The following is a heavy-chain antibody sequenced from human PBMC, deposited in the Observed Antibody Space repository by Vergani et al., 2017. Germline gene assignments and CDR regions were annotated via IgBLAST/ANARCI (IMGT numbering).Heavy chain of an antibody. J-gene: IGHJ6*02. CDR3: ARHGRSSSSYYYYYGMDV. CDR2: INSDGSST. D-gene: IGHD6-6*01. CDR1: GFTFSSYW. Sequence: EVQLVESGGGLVKPGGSLRLSCAASGFTFSSYWMSWVRQAPGKGLVWVSRINSDGSSTSYADSVKGRFTISRDNAKNTLYLQMSSLRAEDTAVYYCARHGRSSSSYYYYYGMDVWGQGTTVTVSS. V-gene: IGHV3-74*02.